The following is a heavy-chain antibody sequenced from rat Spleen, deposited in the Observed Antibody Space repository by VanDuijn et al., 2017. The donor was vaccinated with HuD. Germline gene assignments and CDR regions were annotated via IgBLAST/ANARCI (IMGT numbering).Heavy chain of an antibody. CDR1: GFTFSDYD. V-gene: IGHV5-7*01. CDR3: AAHGPRISRFAY. CDR2: ISYDGSTT. Sequence: EVQLVASGGGLVQPGRSMKLSCVASGFTFSDYDMAWVSQAPTKGLEWVASISYDGSTTYYRDSVKGRFTISRDNAKSTLYLQMDSLRSEDTATYYCAAHGPRISRFAYWGQGTLVTVSS. D-gene: IGHD2-7*01. J-gene: IGHJ3*01.